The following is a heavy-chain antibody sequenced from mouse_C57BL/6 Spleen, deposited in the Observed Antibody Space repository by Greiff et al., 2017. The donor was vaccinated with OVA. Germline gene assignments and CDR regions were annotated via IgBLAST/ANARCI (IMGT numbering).Heavy chain of an antibody. CDR2: INPNYGTT. J-gene: IGHJ1*03. Sequence: EVQLQQSGPELVKPGASVKISCKASGYSFTDYNMNWVKQSNGKSLEWIGVINPNYGTTSYNQKFKGKATLTVDQSSSTAYMQLNSLTSEDSAVYYCANAYYSNYDWYFDVWGTGTTVTVSS. D-gene: IGHD2-5*01. V-gene: IGHV1-39*01. CDR3: ANAYYSNYDWYFDV. CDR1: GYSFTDYN.